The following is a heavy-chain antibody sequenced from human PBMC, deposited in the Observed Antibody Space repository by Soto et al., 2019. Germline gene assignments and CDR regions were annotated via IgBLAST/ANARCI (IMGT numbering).Heavy chain of an antibody. CDR2: IKQDGSEK. D-gene: IGHD3-22*01. CDR1: GFTFSSYW. V-gene: IGHV3-7*01. Sequence: LRLSCAASGFTFSSYWMSWVRQAPGKGLEWVANIKQDGSEKYYVDSVKGRFTISRDNAKNSLYLQMNSLRAEDTAVYYCARAPPDYDPTELDYWGQGTLVTVSS. CDR3: ARAPPDYDPTELDY. J-gene: IGHJ4*02.